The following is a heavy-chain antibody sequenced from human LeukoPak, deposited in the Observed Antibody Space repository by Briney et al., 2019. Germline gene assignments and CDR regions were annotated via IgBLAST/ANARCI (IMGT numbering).Heavy chain of an antibody. D-gene: IGHD5-24*01. V-gene: IGHV4-61*02. CDR3: AKSGGMATMKVSFDY. CDR1: GGSISSGSYY. Sequence: SQTLSLTCTVSGGSISSGSYYWSWIRQPAGKGLEGIGRIYTSGSTNYNPSLKSRVTISVDTSKNQFSLKLSSVTAADTAVYYCAKSGGMATMKVSFDYWGQGTLVTVSS. CDR2: IYTSGST. J-gene: IGHJ4*02.